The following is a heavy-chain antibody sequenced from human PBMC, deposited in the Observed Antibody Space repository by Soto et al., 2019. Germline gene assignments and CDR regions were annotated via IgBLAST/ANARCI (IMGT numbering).Heavy chain of an antibody. J-gene: IGHJ6*03. D-gene: IGHD2-2*01. V-gene: IGHV4-39*01. Sequence: SETLSLTCTVSGGSISSSSYYWGWIRQPPGKGLEWIGSIYYSGSTYYNPSLKSRVTISVDTSKNQFSLKLSSVTAADTAVYYCARVNGSVVVPAAMAYYYYYYMDVWGKGTTVTVSS. CDR1: GGSISSSSYY. CDR2: IYYSGST. CDR3: ARVNGSVVVPAAMAYYYYYYMDV.